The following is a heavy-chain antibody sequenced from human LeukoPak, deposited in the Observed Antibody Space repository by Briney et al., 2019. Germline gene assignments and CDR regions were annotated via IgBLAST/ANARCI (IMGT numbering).Heavy chain of an antibody. D-gene: IGHD5-24*01. CDR2: ISGSGGST. CDR3: ARQSCALEMATTKGYFDY. Sequence: GGSLRLSCAASGFTFSSYAMSWVRQAPGKGLEWVSAISGSGGSTYYADSVKGRFTISRDNSKNTLYLQMNSLRAEDTAVYYCARQSCALEMATTKGYFDYWGQGTLVTVSS. V-gene: IGHV3-23*01. CDR1: GFTFSSYA. J-gene: IGHJ4*02.